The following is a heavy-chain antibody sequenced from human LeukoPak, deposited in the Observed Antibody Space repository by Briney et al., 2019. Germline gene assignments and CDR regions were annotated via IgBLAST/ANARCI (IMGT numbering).Heavy chain of an antibody. Sequence: QSGGSPRLSCAASGFTFSSYAMHWVRQAPGKGLEWVAVISYDGSNKYYADSVKGRFTISRDNSKNTLYLQMNSLRAEDTAVYYCARAYSSSWYDFWGQGTLVTVSS. CDR2: ISYDGSNK. J-gene: IGHJ5*01. CDR1: GFTFSSYA. CDR3: ARAYSSSWYDF. V-gene: IGHV3-30-3*01. D-gene: IGHD6-13*01.